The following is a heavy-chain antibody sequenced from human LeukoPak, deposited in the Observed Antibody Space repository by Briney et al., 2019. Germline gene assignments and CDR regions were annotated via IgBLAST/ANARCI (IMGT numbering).Heavy chain of an antibody. D-gene: IGHD6-13*01. V-gene: IGHV7-4-1*02. Sequence: GASVKVSCKASGYTFTSYGISWVRQVPGQGLEWMGWINTNTGNPTFAQGFTGRFVFSLDTPVSTAYLQINSLTTDDTAVYFCATRYSTSHYYYLDVWGKGTTVTVSS. CDR2: INTNTGNP. J-gene: IGHJ6*03. CDR3: ATRYSTSHYYYLDV. CDR1: GYTFTSYG.